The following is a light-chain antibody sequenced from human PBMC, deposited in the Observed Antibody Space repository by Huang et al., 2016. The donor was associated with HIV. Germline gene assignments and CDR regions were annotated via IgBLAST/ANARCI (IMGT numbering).Light chain of an antibody. Sequence: EIVLTQSPDTLSLSPGERATLSCRASQSVSSSYLAWYQQKPAQAPRLLIYGASSRATGIPDRFGGSGSGTDFTLTISRLEPEDFAVYYCQQYGSWTFGQGTKVEIK. V-gene: IGKV3-20*01. CDR3: QQYGSWT. J-gene: IGKJ1*01. CDR2: GAS. CDR1: QSVSSSY.